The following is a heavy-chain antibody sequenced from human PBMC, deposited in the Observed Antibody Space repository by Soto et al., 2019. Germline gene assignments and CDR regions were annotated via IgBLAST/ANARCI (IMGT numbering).Heavy chain of an antibody. Sequence: QVQLVESGGGVVQPGRSLRLSCAASGFTFSSYAMHWVRQAPGKGLEWVAVISYDGSNKYYADSVKGRFTISRDNSKNXPYLQMTSLRAEGTAVYYGARGIAAAPYSCGQGGGYWGQGTLVTVSS. V-gene: IGHV3-30-3*01. CDR1: GFTFSSYA. CDR2: ISYDGSNK. D-gene: IGHD6-13*01. CDR3: ARGIAAAPYSCGQGGGY. J-gene: IGHJ4*02.